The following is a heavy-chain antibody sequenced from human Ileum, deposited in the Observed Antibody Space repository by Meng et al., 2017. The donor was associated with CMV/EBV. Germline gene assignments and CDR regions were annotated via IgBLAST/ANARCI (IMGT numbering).Heavy chain of an antibody. D-gene: IGHD2-21*02. J-gene: IGHJ4*02. CDR1: GFIFSGYT. Sequence: GGSLRLSCAVSGFIFSGYTMTWVRQAPGKGLEWVSRIRGNGASAAYAESVQDRFTISRDNSQHTLFLQMNSLRVEDTAVYYCTKGAASAVTAPDHWGQGTRVTGAS. CDR3: TKGAASAVTAPDH. CDR2: IRGNGASA. V-gene: IGHV3-23*01.